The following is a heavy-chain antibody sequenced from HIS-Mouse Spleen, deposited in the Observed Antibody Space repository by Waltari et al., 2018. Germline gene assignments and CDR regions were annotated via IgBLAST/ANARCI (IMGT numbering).Heavy chain of an antibody. Sequence: QLPLQESGPGLVKPSETLSLTCTVSGGSISSSSYYWGWIRQPPGKGLEWIGSIYYSGSTYNNPSLKSRVTISVETSKNQFSLKLSSVTAADTAVYYCAREIPYSSSWYDWYFDLWGRGTLVTVSS. CDR3: AREIPYSSSWYDWYFDL. CDR1: GGSISSSSYY. CDR2: IYYSGST. D-gene: IGHD6-13*01. J-gene: IGHJ2*01. V-gene: IGHV4-39*07.